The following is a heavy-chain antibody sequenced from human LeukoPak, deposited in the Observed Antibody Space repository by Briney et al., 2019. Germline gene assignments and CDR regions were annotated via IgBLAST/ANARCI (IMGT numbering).Heavy chain of an antibody. D-gene: IGHD2-15*01. V-gene: IGHV3-23*01. J-gene: IGHJ4*02. CDR1: GFTFSSYA. CDR2: ISGSGAGT. Sequence: GGSLRLSCAASGFTFSSYAMSWVRQAPGKGLEWVSAISGSGAGTYYVDSVKGRFSISRDNSKNTLYPQMNSLRAEDTAVYYCAKDSSCSGGSCYRFFDNWGQGARVTVSS. CDR3: AKDSSCSGGSCYRFFDN.